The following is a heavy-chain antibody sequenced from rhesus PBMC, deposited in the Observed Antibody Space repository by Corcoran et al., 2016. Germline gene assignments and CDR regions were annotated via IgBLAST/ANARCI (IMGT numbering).Heavy chain of an antibody. Sequence: EVQLVESGGGLAKPGGSLRLSCAASGFGFSDYYMYCVRQAPGKGLEWVSGISYTGGSTYEAYAVKRRFTISRENYKNTLYLQMDSLSAADTAVYYCASDSITAAGNYGSDSWGQGFVFTRSS. CDR3: ASDSITAAGNYGSDS. CDR2: ISYTGGST. V-gene: IGHV3S18*01. D-gene: IGHD6-31*01. J-gene: IGHJ6*01. CDR1: GFGFSDYY.